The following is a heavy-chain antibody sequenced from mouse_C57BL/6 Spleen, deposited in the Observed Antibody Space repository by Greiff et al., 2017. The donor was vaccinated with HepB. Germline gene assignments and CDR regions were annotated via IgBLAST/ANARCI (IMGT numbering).Heavy chain of an antibody. V-gene: IGHV5-4*01. CDR2: ISDGGSYT. CDR3: ARDQGLLDFDY. CDR1: GFTFSSYA. D-gene: IGHD2-3*01. J-gene: IGHJ2*01. Sequence: VQLKESGGGLVKPGGSLKLSCAASGFTFSSYAMSWVRQTPEKRLEWVATISDGGSYTYYPDNVKGRFTISRDNAKNNLYLQMSHLKSEDTAMYYCARDQGLLDFDYWGQGTTLTVSS.